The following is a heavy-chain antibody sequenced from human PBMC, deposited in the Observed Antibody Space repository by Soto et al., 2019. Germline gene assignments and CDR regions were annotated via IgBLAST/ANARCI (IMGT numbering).Heavy chain of an antibody. V-gene: IGHV3-30*18. J-gene: IGHJ4*02. CDR3: AKRRRQWLGTSDFNY. Sequence: VQLVESGGGVVQPGRSLRLSCAASGFTFSDYAMHWVRQAPGKGLEWVAVVSHDGRNTHYAVSVKGPFTISRDTSKNTVSLEMTSLRAEDTPVYYCAKRRRQWLGTSDFNYRGQGALVTVSS. D-gene: IGHD6-19*01. CDR2: VSHDGRNT. CDR1: GFTFSDYA.